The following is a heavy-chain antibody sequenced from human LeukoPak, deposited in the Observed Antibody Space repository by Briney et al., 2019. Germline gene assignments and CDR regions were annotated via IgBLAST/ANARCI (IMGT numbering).Heavy chain of an antibody. J-gene: IGHJ6*03. CDR3: ARDSRRWELQNYYYYMDV. D-gene: IGHD3-10*01. V-gene: IGHV1-69*01. CDR2: IIPIFGTA. Sequence: SVKVSCKASGGTFSSYAISWVRQAPGQGLEWMGGIIPIFGTANYAQKFQGRVAITADESTRTAYMELSSLRSEDTAVYYCARDSRRWELQNYYYYMDVWGKGTTVTISS. CDR1: GGTFSSYA.